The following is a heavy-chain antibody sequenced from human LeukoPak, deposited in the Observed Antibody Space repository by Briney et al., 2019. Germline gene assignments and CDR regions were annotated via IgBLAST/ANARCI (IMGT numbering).Heavy chain of an antibody. CDR2: ISSSSSYI. CDR1: GFTFSSYS. J-gene: IGHJ4*02. D-gene: IGHD6-6*01. V-gene: IGHV3-21*01. Sequence: GGSLRLSCAASGFTFSSYSMNWVRQAPGKGLEWVSSISSSSSYIYYADSVKGRFTISRDNAKNSLYLQMNSLRAEDTAVYYCARDSVAARALDYWGQGTLVTVSS. CDR3: ARDSVAARALDY.